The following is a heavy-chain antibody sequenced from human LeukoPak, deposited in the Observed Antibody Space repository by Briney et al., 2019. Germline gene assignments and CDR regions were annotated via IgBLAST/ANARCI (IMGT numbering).Heavy chain of an antibody. J-gene: IGHJ5*02. Sequence: ASVKFSCKASGYTFTSYALNWVRQATGQGLEWMGWINTNTGNPTNAHGFTGRLVFSLDTTVSTAYLQISSLPAEDTAVYYCARMLAGVGATYGGFDPWGQGTLVTVSS. CDR2: INTNTGNP. CDR3: ARMLAGVGATYGGFDP. D-gene: IGHD1-26*01. CDR1: GYTFTSYA. V-gene: IGHV7-4-1*02.